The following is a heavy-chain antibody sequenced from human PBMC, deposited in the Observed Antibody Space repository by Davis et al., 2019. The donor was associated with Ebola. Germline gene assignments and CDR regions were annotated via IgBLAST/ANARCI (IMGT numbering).Heavy chain of an antibody. D-gene: IGHD6-19*01. CDR3: AREIKRAVQGSFFEN. CDR2: MNPNSGNT. J-gene: IGHJ4*02. Sequence: ASVKVSCKASGYTFTKYDIAWVRQASGQGLEWMGLMNPNSGNTGYAQKFQGRVTMTRNISINTAYMQLSSLRSEDSAVYYCAREIKRAVQGSFFENWGQGTLVTVSS. CDR1: GYTFTKYD. V-gene: IGHV1-8*01.